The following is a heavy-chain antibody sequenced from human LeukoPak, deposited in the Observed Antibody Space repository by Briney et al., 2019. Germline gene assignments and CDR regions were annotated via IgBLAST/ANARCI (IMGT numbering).Heavy chain of an antibody. D-gene: IGHD5-18*01. J-gene: IGHJ4*02. CDR1: GHIFTSYW. CDR3: ARGRYSYGPFDY. Sequence: GESLKISCEGSGHIFTSYWIGWVRQLPGKGLEWMGVIYPGDSDTRYSPSFQGQVTFSVDKSISTAYVQWSSLKASDTAMYYCARGRYSYGPFDYWGQGTLVTVSS. V-gene: IGHV5-51*01. CDR2: IYPGDSDT.